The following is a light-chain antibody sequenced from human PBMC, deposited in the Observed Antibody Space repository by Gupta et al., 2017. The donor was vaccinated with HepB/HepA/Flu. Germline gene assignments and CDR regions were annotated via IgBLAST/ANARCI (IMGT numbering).Light chain of an antibody. Sequence: DIQLTQSPSTLSAFIGDRVTITCQATQDVNNYLNWYQQKPATAPKLLIFDGSHLATGVPSRFSGSGSEALFSFTIDSLQPEDVATYYCQQYYGVPRTFGGGAKVEIK. CDR2: DGS. CDR3: QQYYGVPRT. V-gene: IGKV1-33*01. J-gene: IGKJ4*01. CDR1: QDVNNY.